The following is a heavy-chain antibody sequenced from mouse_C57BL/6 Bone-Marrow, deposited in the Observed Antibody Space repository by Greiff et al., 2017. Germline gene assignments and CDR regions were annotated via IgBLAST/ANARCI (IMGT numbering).Heavy chain of an antibody. D-gene: IGHD1-1*01. CDR1: GYTFTSYW. CDR3: AISFITTVVATYYYAMDY. CDR2: IHPSDSDT. V-gene: IGHV1-74*01. Sequence: QVQLQQPGAELVKPGASVKVSCKASGYTFTSYWLHWVKQRPGQGLEWIGRIHPSDSDTNYNQKFKGKATLNVDKSSSTAYMQLSSLTSEDSAVYYCAISFITTVVATYYYAMDYWGQGTSVTVAS. J-gene: IGHJ4*01.